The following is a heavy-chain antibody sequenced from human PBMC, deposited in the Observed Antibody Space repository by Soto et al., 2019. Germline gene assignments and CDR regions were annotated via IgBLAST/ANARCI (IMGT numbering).Heavy chain of an antibody. CDR1: GGSISSSKW. CDR3: ARDLSHPVVRHYLRSSSLDY. D-gene: IGHD6-6*01. Sequence: SETTSLTWPVSGGSISSSKWWGWVQQPPGKGLEWIGEIYHSGSTNDNPSLKSRVTISVDKSKNQFSLELSSVTAADTAVYYGARDLSHPVVRHYLRSSSLDYWGQGTLVTVSS. J-gene: IGHJ4*02. CDR2: IYHSGST. V-gene: IGHV4-4*02.